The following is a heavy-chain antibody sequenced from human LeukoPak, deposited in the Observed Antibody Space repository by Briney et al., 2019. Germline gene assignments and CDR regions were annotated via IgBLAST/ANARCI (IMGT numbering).Heavy chain of an antibody. V-gene: IGHV4-4*09. CDR3: AARPYDSSGYYMLGGDAFDI. CDR2: IYSGST. D-gene: IGHD3-22*01. J-gene: IGHJ3*02. Sequence: SETLSLTCSVSGASISSYHWSRIRQPPGKGLEWIGYIYSGSTNYNPSLKSRVTMSVDTSKNQFSLKLSSVTAADTAVYYCAARPYDSSGYYMLGGDAFDIWGQGTMVTVSS. CDR1: GASISSYH.